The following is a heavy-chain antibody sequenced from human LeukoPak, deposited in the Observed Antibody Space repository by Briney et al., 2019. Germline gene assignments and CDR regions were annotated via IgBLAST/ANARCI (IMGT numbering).Heavy chain of an antibody. Sequence: PGGSLRLSCAASGFTFISYAMHWVRQARGKGLEWVALISYDGTNKYYADSVKGRFTISRDDSKSTLYLQMNSLRAEDTAVYYCARSFGGSYAYFDYWGQGTLVTVSS. D-gene: IGHD1-26*01. CDR1: GFTFISYA. V-gene: IGHV3-30-3*01. CDR2: ISYDGTNK. J-gene: IGHJ4*02. CDR3: ARSFGGSYAYFDY.